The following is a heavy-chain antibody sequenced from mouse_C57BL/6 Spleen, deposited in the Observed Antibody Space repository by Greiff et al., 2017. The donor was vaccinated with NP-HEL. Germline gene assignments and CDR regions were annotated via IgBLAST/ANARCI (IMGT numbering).Heavy chain of an antibody. Sequence: VKLMESGAELARPGASVKMSCKASGYTFTSYTMHWVKQRPGQGLEWIGYINPSSGYTKYNQKFKDKATLTADKSSSTAYMQLSSLTSEDSAVYYCAREAYGNPYAMDYWGQGTSVTVSS. CDR3: AREAYGNPYAMDY. J-gene: IGHJ4*01. V-gene: IGHV1-4*01. D-gene: IGHD2-10*02. CDR2: INPSSGYT. CDR1: GYTFTSYT.